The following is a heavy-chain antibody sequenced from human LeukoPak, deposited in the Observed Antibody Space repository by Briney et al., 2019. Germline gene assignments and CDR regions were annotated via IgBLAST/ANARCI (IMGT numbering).Heavy chain of an antibody. CDR3: AGGYSGYDTFFEY. D-gene: IGHD5-12*01. CDR2: IIDSGST. J-gene: IGHJ4*02. V-gene: IGHV4-34*12. Sequence: SETLSLTCAVYGGSFSGYYWSWIRQPPGKGLEWIGEIIDSGSTTYNPSLKSRVSILVDTSKNQFSLKLSSVTAADTAVYYCAGGYSGYDTFFEYWGQGTLVTVSS. CDR1: GGSFSGYY.